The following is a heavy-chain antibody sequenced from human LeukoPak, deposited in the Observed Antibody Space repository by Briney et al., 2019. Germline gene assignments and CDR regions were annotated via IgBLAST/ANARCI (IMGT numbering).Heavy chain of an antibody. J-gene: IGHJ4*02. CDR1: GYTLTELS. V-gene: IGHV1-24*01. Sequence: GASVKVSCKVSGYTLTELSMHWVRQAPGKGLEWMGGFDPEDGETIYAQKFQGRVTMTGDTSTDTAYMELSSLRSEDTAVYYCATLPNLGEVDYWGQGTLVTVSS. CDR3: ATLPNLGEVDY. CDR2: FDPEDGET. D-gene: IGHD3-10*01.